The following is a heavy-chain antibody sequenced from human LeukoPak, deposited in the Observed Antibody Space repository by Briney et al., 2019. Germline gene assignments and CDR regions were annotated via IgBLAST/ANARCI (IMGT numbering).Heavy chain of an antibody. V-gene: IGHV4-59*01. J-gene: IGHJ1*01. CDR3: AGHDSSGTYFQH. CDR2: IYYSGST. D-gene: IGHD3-22*01. CDR1: GGSISSYY. Sequence: SATLSLTCTVSGGSISSYYRTWIGQPPGKGLEWIGYIYYSGSTNYNPSLRSRVTISVDTSKNQFSLKLSSVTAADTAVYYCAGHDSSGTYFQHWGQGTLVTVSS.